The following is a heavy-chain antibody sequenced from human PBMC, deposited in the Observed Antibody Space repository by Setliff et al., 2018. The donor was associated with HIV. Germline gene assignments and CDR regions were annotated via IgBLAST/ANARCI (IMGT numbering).Heavy chain of an antibody. CDR3: ARDRGGSDYFDY. V-gene: IGHV3-30*02. CDR1: GFIFINYG. Sequence: GESLTLSCAVSGFIFINYGMHWVRQAPGKGLEWVAFIRYDATIKYYADSVKGRFTISRDNSENMLYLQMDSLKTEDTAVYYCARDRGGSDYFDYWGHGTLVTVSS. D-gene: IGHD1-26*01. CDR2: IRYDATIK. J-gene: IGHJ4*01.